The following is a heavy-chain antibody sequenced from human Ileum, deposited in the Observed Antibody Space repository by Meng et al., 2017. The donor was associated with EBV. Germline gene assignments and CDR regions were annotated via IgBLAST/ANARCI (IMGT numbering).Heavy chain of an antibody. CDR1: GWSLGDYY. V-gene: IGHV4-34*01. CDR3: TRGLDYAKQGY. D-gene: IGHD4-17*01. CDR2: IHPSGIT. J-gene: IGHJ4*02. Sequence: VQVPQWAQVLLNPSHTLSLTCGVYGWSLGDYYWSWICQSPGKGLEWIGEIHPSGITNYNPSLNSRVTISVDTSKNQFSLKLTSVTAADTAMYYCTRGLDYAKQGYWGQGTLVTVSS.